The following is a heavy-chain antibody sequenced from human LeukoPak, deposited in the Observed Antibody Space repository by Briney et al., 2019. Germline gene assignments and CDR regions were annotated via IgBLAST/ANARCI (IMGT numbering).Heavy chain of an antibody. V-gene: IGHV4-61*01. J-gene: IGHJ4*02. Sequence: PSETLSLTCTVSGGSVSSGSYYWSWIRQPPGKGLEWIGYIYYSGSTNYNPSLKSRVTISVDTSKNQFSLKLSSVTAADTAVYYCARGWGTFTYGQLLRMRPFDYWGQGTLVTVSS. D-gene: IGHD2-2*01. CDR3: ARGWGTFTYGQLLRMRPFDY. CDR2: IYYSGST. CDR1: GGSVSSGSYY.